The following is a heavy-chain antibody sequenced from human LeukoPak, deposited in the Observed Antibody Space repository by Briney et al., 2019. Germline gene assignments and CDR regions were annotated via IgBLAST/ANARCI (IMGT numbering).Heavy chain of an antibody. CDR1: GGSISSYY. V-gene: IGHV4-59*12. D-gene: IGHD7-27*01. CDR3: ARRGNWGFFDY. Sequence: SETLPLTCTVSGGSISSYYWSWIRQPPGKGLEWIGYIYYSGSTNYNPSLKSRVTISVDTSKNQFSLKLSSVTAADTAVYYCARRGNWGFFDYWGQGTLVTVSS. J-gene: IGHJ4*02. CDR2: IYYSGST.